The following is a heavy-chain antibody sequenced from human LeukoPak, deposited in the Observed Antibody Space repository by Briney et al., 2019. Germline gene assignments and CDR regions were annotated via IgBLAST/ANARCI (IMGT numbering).Heavy chain of an antibody. J-gene: IGHJ6*02. Sequence: PSETLSLTCTVSGGSISSYYWSWIRQPPGKGLEWIGYIYYSGSTNYNPSLKSRVTMSVDTSKNQFSLKVSSVTAADTAVYYCARVYYDSSGYYYYYYGMDVWGQGTTVTVSS. V-gene: IGHV4-59*01. CDR3: ARVYYDSSGYYYYYYGMDV. D-gene: IGHD3-22*01. CDR1: GGSISSYY. CDR2: IYYSGST.